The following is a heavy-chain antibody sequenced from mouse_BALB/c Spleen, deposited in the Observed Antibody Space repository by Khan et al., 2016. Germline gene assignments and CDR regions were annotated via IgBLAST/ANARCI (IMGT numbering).Heavy chain of an antibody. CDR2: LWWDVDK. V-gene: IGHV8-8*01. J-gene: IGHJ1*01. CDR3: ARIGNYWYCDG. D-gene: IGHD1-1*01. CDR1: GFSLSTSGMG. Sequence: QVTLKESGPGILQPSQTLSLTCSFAGFSLSTSGMGVGWIRQPSGTGLEWLAHLWWDVDKYYNTALKRGLTISKDTSNNKVFLKIASVDTADTATCYCARIGNYWYCDGWGAGTSGTVSS.